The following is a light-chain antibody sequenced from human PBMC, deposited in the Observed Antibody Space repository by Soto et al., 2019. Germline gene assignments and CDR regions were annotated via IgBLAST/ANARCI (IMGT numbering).Light chain of an antibody. Sequence: QSALTQPASVSGSPGQSITISCTGTSSDVGSYNLVSWYQHHPGKAPKLVIYEASERPSGVSNRFSGSRSGNTASLTISGLQAEDEAEYYCCSYTGSSTNWVFGGGTKLTVL. CDR1: SSDVGSYNL. V-gene: IGLV2-23*01. CDR3: CSYTGSSTNWV. CDR2: EAS. J-gene: IGLJ3*02.